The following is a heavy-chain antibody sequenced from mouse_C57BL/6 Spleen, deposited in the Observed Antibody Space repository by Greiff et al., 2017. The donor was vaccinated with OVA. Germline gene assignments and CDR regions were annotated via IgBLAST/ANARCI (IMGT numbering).Heavy chain of an antibody. CDR1: GYAFSSSW. J-gene: IGHJ4*01. Sequence: QVQLKQSGPELVKPGASVKISCKASGYAFSSSWMNWVKQRPGKGLEWIGRIYPGDGDTNYNGKFKGKATLTADKSSSTAYMQLSSLTSEDSAVYFCARHLHYYGSSLYYYAMDYWGQGTSVTVSS. V-gene: IGHV1-82*01. CDR3: ARHLHYYGSSLYYYAMDY. D-gene: IGHD1-1*01. CDR2: IYPGDGDT.